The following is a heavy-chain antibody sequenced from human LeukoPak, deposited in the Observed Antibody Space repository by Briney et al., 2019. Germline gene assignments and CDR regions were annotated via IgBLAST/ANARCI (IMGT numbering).Heavy chain of an antibody. J-gene: IGHJ4*02. CDR3: AGHSSSWYYFDY. Sequence: SETLSPTCTVSGGSISSYYWSWIRQPAGKGLEWIGRIYTSGSTNYNPSLKSRVTMSVDTSKNQFSLKLSSVTAADTAVYYCAGHSSSWYYFDYWGQGTLVTVSS. CDR1: GGSISSYY. CDR2: IYTSGST. D-gene: IGHD6-13*01. V-gene: IGHV4-4*07.